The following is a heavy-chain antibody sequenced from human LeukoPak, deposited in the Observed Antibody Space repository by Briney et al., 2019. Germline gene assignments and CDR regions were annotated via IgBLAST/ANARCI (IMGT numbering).Heavy chain of an antibody. D-gene: IGHD2-2*01. V-gene: IGHV1-8*01. J-gene: IGHJ6*02. CDR3: AGEVSSTRKYYYYGMDV. CDR2: MNPNSGNT. Sequence: ASVKVSCKASGYTFTSYDINWVRQATGQGLEWMGWMNPNSGNTGYAQKFQGRVTMTRNTSISTAYMELSSLRSEDTAVYYCAGEVSSTRKYYYYGMDVWGQGTTVTVSS. CDR1: GYTFTSYD.